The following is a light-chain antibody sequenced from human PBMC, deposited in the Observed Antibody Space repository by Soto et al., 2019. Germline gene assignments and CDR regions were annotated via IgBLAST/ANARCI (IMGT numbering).Light chain of an antibody. CDR3: QKYYRAPWT. V-gene: IGKV1-27*01. Sequence: DFQMTQSPSSLSASVGERVTISCRASQGVRNHLAWYQQKPGKVPKLLIYWASSLESGVPSRFGGGGSGTDFTLTISSLQPEDVATYYCQKYYRAPWTFGQRTKVDIK. CDR2: WAS. CDR1: QGVRNH. J-gene: IGKJ1*01.